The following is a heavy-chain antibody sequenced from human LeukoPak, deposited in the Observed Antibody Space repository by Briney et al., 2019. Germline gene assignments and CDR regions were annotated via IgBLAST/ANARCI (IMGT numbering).Heavy chain of an antibody. J-gene: IGHJ1*01. V-gene: IGHV3-33*06. Sequence: GGSLRLSCAASGFTFSSYGMHWVRQAPGKGLEWVAVIWYDGSNKYYADSVKGRFTISRDNSKNTLYLQMNSLRAEDTALYYCAKDLSFAYYDSSGPLFQHWGQGTLVTVSS. CDR2: IWYDGSNK. CDR3: AKDLSFAYYDSSGPLFQH. CDR1: GFTFSSYG. D-gene: IGHD3-22*01.